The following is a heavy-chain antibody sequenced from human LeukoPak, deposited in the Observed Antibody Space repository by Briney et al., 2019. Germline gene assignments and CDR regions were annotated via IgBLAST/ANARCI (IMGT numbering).Heavy chain of an antibody. CDR1: GFTVSSNY. Sequence: GGSLRLSCAASGFTVSSNYMSWVRQAPGKGLEWVSVIYSGGSTYYADSVKGRFTISRDNSKNTLYLQVNSLRAEDTAVYYCAKDFYGDYFFFDYWGQGTLVTVSS. CDR2: IYSGGST. J-gene: IGHJ4*02. V-gene: IGHV3-53*01. CDR3: AKDFYGDYFFFDY. D-gene: IGHD4-17*01.